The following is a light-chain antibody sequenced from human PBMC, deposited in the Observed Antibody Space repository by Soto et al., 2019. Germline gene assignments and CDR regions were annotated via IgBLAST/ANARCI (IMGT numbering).Light chain of an antibody. Sequence: SYELTQPPSVSVAPGQTARISCGGNNLGRKSVHWYQQKPGQAPLLVVHDVSDRPSGIPDRFSGSSSGNTATLTISWVEAGDEGDYYCQVWDITSDQSWVFGGGTQLTVL. J-gene: IGLJ3*02. CDR2: DVS. CDR1: NLGRKS. CDR3: QVWDITSDQSWV. V-gene: IGLV3-21*02.